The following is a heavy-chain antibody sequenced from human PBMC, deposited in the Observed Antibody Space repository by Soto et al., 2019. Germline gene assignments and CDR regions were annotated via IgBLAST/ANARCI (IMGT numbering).Heavy chain of an antibody. Sequence: QVQLQELGPGLVKPSETLSLTCTVSGGSISSYYWSWIRQPAGKGLEWIGYISYSGSTNYNPSLKSRVTISVDTSTNQFSLKLSSVTASDTAVYYCAREAGSNYYYFYALDVWGQGTTVTVSS. D-gene: IGHD4-4*01. J-gene: IGHJ6*02. V-gene: IGHV4-59*01. CDR2: ISYSGST. CDR3: AREAGSNYYYFYALDV. CDR1: GGSISSYY.